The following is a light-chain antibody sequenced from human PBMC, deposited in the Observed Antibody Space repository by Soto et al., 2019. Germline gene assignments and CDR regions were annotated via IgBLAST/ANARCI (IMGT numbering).Light chain of an antibody. Sequence: EIVLTQSPGTLSLSPGERATLSCRASQSVSSSYLAWYQQKHGQAPRLLIYGASSRATGIPDRFSGSGSGTDFSLTISILEPEDFAVYYCQQYGSSPPLYTFGQGTKLEIK. V-gene: IGKV3-20*01. CDR2: GAS. CDR3: QQYGSSPPLYT. CDR1: QSVSSSY. J-gene: IGKJ2*01.